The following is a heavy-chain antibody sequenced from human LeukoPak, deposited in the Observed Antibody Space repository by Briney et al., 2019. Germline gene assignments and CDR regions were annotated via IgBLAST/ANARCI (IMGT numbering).Heavy chain of an antibody. D-gene: IGHD2-15*01. V-gene: IGHV4-34*01. CDR3: ARRPYCSGGSCYSVWFDP. Sequence: SETLSLTCAVYGGSFSGYYWSWIRQPPGKGLEWIGEINHSGSTNYNPSLKSRVAISVNTSKNQFSLKLSSVTAADTAVYYCARRPYCSGGSCYSVWFDPWGQGTLVIVSS. CDR2: INHSGST. CDR1: GGSFSGYY. J-gene: IGHJ5*02.